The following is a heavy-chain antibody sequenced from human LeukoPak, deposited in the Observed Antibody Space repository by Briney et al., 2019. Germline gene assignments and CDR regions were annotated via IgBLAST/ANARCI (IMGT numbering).Heavy chain of an antibody. CDR2: IYYSGST. V-gene: IGHV4-30-4*01. CDR1: GGSISSGDYY. J-gene: IGHJ6*02. D-gene: IGHD3-10*01. CDR3: ARYYYGSGRGTYGVDV. Sequence: TLSLTCTVSGGSISSGDYYRSWIRQPPGKGLEWIGYIYYSGSTYYNPSLKSRVTISVDTSKNQFSLKLSSVTAADTAVYYCARYYYGSGRGTYGVDVWGQGTTVTVSS.